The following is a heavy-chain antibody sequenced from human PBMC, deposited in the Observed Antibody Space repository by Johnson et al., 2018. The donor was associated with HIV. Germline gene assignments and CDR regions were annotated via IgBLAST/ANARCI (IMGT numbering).Heavy chain of an antibody. V-gene: IGHV3-30*19. J-gene: IGHJ3*02. CDR3: ARGEAADGAFDI. CDR2: IWYDGSNK. Sequence: QVQLVESGGGVVQPWRSLRLSCAASGFTFSSYGMHWVRQAPGKGLEWVAVIWYDGSNKYYADSVKGRFTISRDNSKNTLYLQMNSLRAEDTAVYYCARGEAADGAFDIWGQGTMVTVSS. D-gene: IGHD6-13*01. CDR1: GFTFSSYG.